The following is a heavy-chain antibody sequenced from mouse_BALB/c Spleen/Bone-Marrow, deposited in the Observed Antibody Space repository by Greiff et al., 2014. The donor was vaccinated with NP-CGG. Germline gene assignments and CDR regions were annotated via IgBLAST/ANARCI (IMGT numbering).Heavy chain of an antibody. J-gene: IGHJ2*01. CDR1: GYTFTDYT. V-gene: IGHV1-18*01. CDR2: VNHNSGGT. Sequence: EVKLMESGPELVKPGASVKISCKTSGYTFTDYTLHWVKQSHGKSLEWIGGVNHNSGGTSYNQKFKGKATLNLDKSSTTAYMELRSLTSDDSAVYYCARARHYDFWGQGTTLTVSS. CDR3: ARARHYDF.